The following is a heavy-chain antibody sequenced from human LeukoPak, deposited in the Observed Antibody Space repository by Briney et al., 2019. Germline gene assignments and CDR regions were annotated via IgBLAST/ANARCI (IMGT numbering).Heavy chain of an antibody. J-gene: IGHJ4*02. CDR1: GFPFSTYA. V-gene: IGHV3-23*01. CDR3: AKDVYGDYGGLDY. CDR2: IRGSDGST. Sequence: GGSLRLSCAASGFPFSTYAMSWVRQAPGKGLEWVSSIRGSDGSTYYADSVKGRFAISRDNSKNTLYLQINSLRAEDTAVYYCAKDVYGDYGGLDYWGQGTLVTVSS. D-gene: IGHD4-17*01.